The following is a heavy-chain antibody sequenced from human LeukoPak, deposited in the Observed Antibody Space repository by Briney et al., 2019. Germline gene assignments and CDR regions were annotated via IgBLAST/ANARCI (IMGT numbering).Heavy chain of an antibody. CDR2: VSYSGST. V-gene: IGHV4-59*08. Sequence: SETLSLTCTVSSVSINGYYWSWIRQPPGQGLEWIGYVSYSGSTNYNPSLQSRVTISIGTSKNQFSLRLGSVTAADTAVYHCARHCCSGPAKRVFDIWGQGTMVTVSS. CDR1: SVSINGYY. D-gene: IGHD2-15*01. J-gene: IGHJ3*02. CDR3: ARHCCSGPAKRVFDI.